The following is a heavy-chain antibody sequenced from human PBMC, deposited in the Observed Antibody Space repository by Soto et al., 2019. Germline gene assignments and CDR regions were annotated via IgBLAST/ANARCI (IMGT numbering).Heavy chain of an antibody. CDR3: ARSPRSSPYFDY. Sequence: PGESLKISCQCSGYTFSNFWIAWVRQLPGKGLEWMGIIYPGDYETRYSPSFHGKVTISADRSIGTAYLQWSSLEDSDSAFYFCARSPRSSPYFDYWGQGALVTVSS. V-gene: IGHV5-51*01. CDR2: IYPGDYET. D-gene: IGHD6-13*01. J-gene: IGHJ4*02. CDR1: GYTFSNFW.